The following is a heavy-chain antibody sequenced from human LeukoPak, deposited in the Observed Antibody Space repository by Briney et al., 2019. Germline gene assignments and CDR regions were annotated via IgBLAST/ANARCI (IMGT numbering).Heavy chain of an antibody. CDR1: GFTFRSYA. CDR2: ISSSSSYI. J-gene: IGHJ4*02. CDR3: ARDVPLLGIDY. V-gene: IGHV3-21*01. Sequence: PGGSLRLSCAASGFTFRSYAMSWVRQAPGKGLEWVSSISSSSSYIYYADSVKGRFTISRDNAKSSLYLQMNSLRAEDTAVYYCARDVPLLGIDYWGQGTLVTVSS. D-gene: IGHD7-27*01.